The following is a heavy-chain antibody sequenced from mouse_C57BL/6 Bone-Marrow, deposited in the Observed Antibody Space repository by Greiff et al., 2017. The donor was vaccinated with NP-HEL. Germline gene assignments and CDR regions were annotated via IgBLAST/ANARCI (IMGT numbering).Heavy chain of an antibody. D-gene: IGHD1-1*02. CDR3: AKLCRRGFYAMDY. J-gene: IGHJ4*01. Sequence: EVKVVESGGGLVKPGGSLQLSCAASGFTFSDYGMHWVRQAPEKGLEWVAYISSGSSTIYYADTVKGRFTISRDNAKNTLFLQMTSLRSEDTAMYYCAKLCRRGFYAMDYWGQGTSVTVSS. V-gene: IGHV5-17*01. CDR1: GFTFSDYG. CDR2: ISSGSSTI.